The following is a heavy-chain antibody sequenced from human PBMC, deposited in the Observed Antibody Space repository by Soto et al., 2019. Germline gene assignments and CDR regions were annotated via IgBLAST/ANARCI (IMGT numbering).Heavy chain of an antibody. D-gene: IGHD3-10*01. Sequence: SVKVSCKASGGTFSSYAISWVRQAPGQGLEWMGGIIPIFGTANYAQKFQGRVTITADTSKNQFSLKLSSVTAADTAVYYCARDRMVRGNYYGMDVWGQGTTVTVSS. CDR1: GGTFSSYA. J-gene: IGHJ6*02. V-gene: IGHV1-69*06. CDR3: ARDRMVRGNYYGMDV. CDR2: IIPIFGTA.